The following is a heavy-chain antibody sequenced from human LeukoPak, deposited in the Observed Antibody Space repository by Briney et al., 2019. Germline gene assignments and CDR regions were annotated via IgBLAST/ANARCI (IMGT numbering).Heavy chain of an antibody. D-gene: IGHD1-26*01. CDR1: GFTVSSNY. Sequence: GGSLRLSCAASGFTVSSNYMSWVRQAPGKGLEWVSVIYSGGSTYYADSVKGRFTISRDNSKNTLYLQMNSLRAEDTAVYYCARVSGSYYFDYLGQGTLVTVSS. J-gene: IGHJ4*02. CDR2: IYSGGST. CDR3: ARVSGSYYFDY. V-gene: IGHV3-53*01.